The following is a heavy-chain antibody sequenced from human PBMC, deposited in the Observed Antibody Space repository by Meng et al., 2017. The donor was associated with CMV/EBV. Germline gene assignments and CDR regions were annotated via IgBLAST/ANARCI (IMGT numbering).Heavy chain of an antibody. D-gene: IGHD3-22*01. CDR1: GGSISSSSYY. CDR2: IYYSGST. J-gene: IGHJ4*02. Sequence: GSLRLSCTVSGGSISSSSYYWGWIRQPPGKGLEWIGSIYYSGSTYYNPSLKSRVTISVDTSKNQFSLKLSSVTAADTAVYYCARLIRTYYYDSSGYERDYWGQGTLVTVPQ. V-gene: IGHV4-39*01. CDR3: ARLIRTYYYDSSGYERDY.